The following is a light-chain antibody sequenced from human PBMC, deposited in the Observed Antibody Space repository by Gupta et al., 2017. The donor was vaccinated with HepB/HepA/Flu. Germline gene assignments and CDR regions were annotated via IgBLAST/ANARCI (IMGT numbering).Light chain of an antibody. Sequence: QSVMTQPPSASGTPGQRVTISCSGSSSNIGSNYVYWYQQLPGTAPKLLIDCNNQRPSGVPDRFSCATDCASASLVISGRRYEDDADDYWSEWDDSMSGHWVFGGGTKLTVL. V-gene: IGLV1-47*02. CDR2: CNN. J-gene: IGLJ3*02. CDR1: SSNIGSNY. CDR3: SEWDDSMSGHWV.